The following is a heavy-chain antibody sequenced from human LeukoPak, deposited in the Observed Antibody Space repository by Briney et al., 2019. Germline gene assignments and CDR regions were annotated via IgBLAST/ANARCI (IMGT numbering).Heavy chain of an antibody. CDR1: GFTVSSNY. Sequence: GGSLRLSCAASGFTVSSNYMSWVRQAPGKGLEWVSAISGSGGSTYYADSVKGRFTISRDNSKNTLYLQMNSLRAEDTAVYYCAKGELGWYDYWGQGTLVTVSS. CDR3: AKGELGWYDY. J-gene: IGHJ4*02. CDR2: ISGSGGST. D-gene: IGHD6-19*01. V-gene: IGHV3-23*01.